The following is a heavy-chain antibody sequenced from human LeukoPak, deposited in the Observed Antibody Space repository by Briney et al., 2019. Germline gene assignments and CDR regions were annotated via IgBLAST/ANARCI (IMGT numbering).Heavy chain of an antibody. V-gene: IGHV1-8*03. CDR3: ARSQQLVLRSPLDP. J-gene: IGHJ5*02. Sequence: ASVKVSCKASGYTFTSYGISWVRQATGQGLEWMGWMNPFSSNTGYAQNFQGRITITRNTSISTAYMELTSLRSDDTAVYYCARSQQLVLRSPLDPWGQGTLVTVSS. CDR1: GYTFTSYG. CDR2: MNPFSSNT. D-gene: IGHD6-13*01.